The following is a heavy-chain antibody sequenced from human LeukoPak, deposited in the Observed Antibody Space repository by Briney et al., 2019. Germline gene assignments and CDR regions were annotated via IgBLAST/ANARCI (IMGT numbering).Heavy chain of an antibody. Sequence: GGSLRLSCAASGFTFSSYNMNWVRQAPGKGPEWVSSITSSSSYIYADSVKGRFTISRDNAKNSLYLQMDSLRVEDTAVYYCARDPYSGNYGPYYYYYMVVWGKGTTVTISS. J-gene: IGHJ6*03. CDR1: GFTFSSYN. CDR3: ARDPYSGNYGPYYYYYMVV. V-gene: IGHV3-21*06. D-gene: IGHD1-26*01. CDR2: ITSSSSYI.